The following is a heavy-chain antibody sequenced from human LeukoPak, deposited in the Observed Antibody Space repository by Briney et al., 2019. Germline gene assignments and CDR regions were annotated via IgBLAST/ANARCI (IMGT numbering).Heavy chain of an antibody. CDR3: ASPPYCGGDCYSRHAFDI. D-gene: IGHD2-21*02. CDR2: ISAYNGNT. Sequence: ASVKVSCKASGYTFTGYYIDWVRQAPGQGLEWMGWISAYNGNTNYAQKLQGRVTMTTDTSTSTAHMELSSLRSEDTAVYYCASPPYCGGDCYSRHAFDIWGQGTMVTVSS. V-gene: IGHV1-18*04. CDR1: GYTFTGYY. J-gene: IGHJ3*02.